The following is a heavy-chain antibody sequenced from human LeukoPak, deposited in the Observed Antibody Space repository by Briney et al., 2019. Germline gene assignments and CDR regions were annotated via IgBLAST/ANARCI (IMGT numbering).Heavy chain of an antibody. D-gene: IGHD3-10*01. CDR3: ARNYYGSGTNWFDP. J-gene: IGHJ5*02. Sequence: PSETLSLTCTVSGGSISSYYWSWIRQPAGKGLEWIGRIYTSGSTNYNPSLKSRVTMSVDTSKNQFSLKLSSVTAVDTAVYYCARNYYGSGTNWFDPWGQGTLVTASS. CDR1: GGSISSYY. CDR2: IYTSGST. V-gene: IGHV4-4*07.